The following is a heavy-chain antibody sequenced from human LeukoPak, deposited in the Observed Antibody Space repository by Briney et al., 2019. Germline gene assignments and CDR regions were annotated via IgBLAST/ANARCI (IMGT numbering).Heavy chain of an antibody. CDR2: IWPDGSNK. CDR3: ARDTGSRIQLWSDHYFDY. Sequence: GGSLRLSCEAAGFAFSSYSMHWVRQAPGKGLEWVAAIWPDGSNKYYANSVKGRFTISRDNSKNTLYLQMNSLRAEDTAVYYCARDTGSRIQLWSDHYFDYWGQGTLVTVSS. CDR1: GFAFSSYS. D-gene: IGHD5-18*01. V-gene: IGHV3-33*01. J-gene: IGHJ4*02.